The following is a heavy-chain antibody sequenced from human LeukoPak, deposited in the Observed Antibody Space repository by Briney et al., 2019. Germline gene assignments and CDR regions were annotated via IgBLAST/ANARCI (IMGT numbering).Heavy chain of an antibody. CDR2: INHNGGT. Sequence: KPSETLSLTCSVYGVSLSDYYWSWIRQPPGKGLEWIGEINHNGGTKYNPSLKGRVTISVDTSENHFSLNLRSVTAADTAVYYCARIRCGHSCAICYNHWGRGTLVTVSS. J-gene: IGHJ5*02. V-gene: IGHV4-34*01. CDR3: ARIRCGHSCAICYNH. CDR1: GVSLSDYY. D-gene: IGHD2-8*01.